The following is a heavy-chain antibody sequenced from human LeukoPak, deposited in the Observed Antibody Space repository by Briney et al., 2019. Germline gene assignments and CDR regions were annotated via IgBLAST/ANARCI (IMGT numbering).Heavy chain of an antibody. Sequence: ASVKVSCKASGYTFTSYYTHWVRQAPGQGPEWMGRINPNGGSTSYAQKFQGRVTMTRDTSTSTVYMELSSLRSEDTAVYYCARAGGFGEFLPWGQGTLVTVSS. CDR3: ARAGGFGEFLP. CDR2: INPNGGST. CDR1: GYTFTSYY. V-gene: IGHV1-46*01. D-gene: IGHD3-10*01. J-gene: IGHJ5*02.